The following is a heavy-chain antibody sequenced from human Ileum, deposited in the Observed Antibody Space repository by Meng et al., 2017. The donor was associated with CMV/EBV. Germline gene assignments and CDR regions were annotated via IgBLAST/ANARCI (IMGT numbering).Heavy chain of an antibody. Sequence: SLRLSCAAPGFTFSSYAMSWVRQAPGKGLEWVSTTSGAGLTTYYADSVRGRFTISRDNSKNTLYLQMNSLRAEDTAVYYCAKDCRMGGQGTLVTVSS. D-gene: IGHD5-24*01. V-gene: IGHV3-23*01. J-gene: IGHJ4*02. CDR2: TSGAGLTT. CDR1: GFTFSSYA. CDR3: AKDCRM.